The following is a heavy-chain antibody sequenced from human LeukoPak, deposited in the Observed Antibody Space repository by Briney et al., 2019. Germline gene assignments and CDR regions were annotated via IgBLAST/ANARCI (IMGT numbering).Heavy chain of an antibody. V-gene: IGHV4-39*01. CDR1: GGSIRSSYYY. J-gene: IGHJ5*02. Sequence: KPSETLSLTCTVSGGSIRSSYYYWGWIRQPPGKGLEWIGSIYDSGSTYYNPSLKSRVTISVDTSKNQFSLKLNSVTAADTAVYYCARASQLLWFGELLSDWFDPWGQGTLVTVSS. CDR3: ARASQLLWFGELLSDWFDP. CDR2: IYDSGST. D-gene: IGHD3-10*01.